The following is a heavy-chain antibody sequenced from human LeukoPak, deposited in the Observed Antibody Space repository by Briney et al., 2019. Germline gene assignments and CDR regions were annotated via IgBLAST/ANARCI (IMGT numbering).Heavy chain of an antibody. V-gene: IGHV4-59*01. D-gene: IGHD5-12*01. CDR3: ARVSGGYDDY. Sequence: SETLSLTCTVSGGSTSTYYWSWIRQPPGKGLEWIGYIYYSGSTNYNPSLRSRVTISVDTSKNQFSLKVNFVTAADTAVYYCARVSGGYDDYWGQGALVTVSS. CDR2: IYYSGST. CDR1: GGSTSTYY. J-gene: IGHJ4*02.